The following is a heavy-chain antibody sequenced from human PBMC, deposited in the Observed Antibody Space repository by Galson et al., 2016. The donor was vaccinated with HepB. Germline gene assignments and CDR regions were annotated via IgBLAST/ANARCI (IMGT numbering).Heavy chain of an antibody. CDR3: ATGISLVRGIITAPFDF. CDR1: GYTLTEIS. D-gene: IGHD3-10*01. Sequence: SVKVSCKVSGYTLTEISMHWVRQAPGRELEWMGGFDPEKDEIVYAQNFQGRVTMTEDTSSDTAYVELRSLRSEDTAVYYCATGISLVRGIITAPFDFWGQGTLVTVSS. J-gene: IGHJ4*02. V-gene: IGHV1-24*01. CDR2: FDPEKDEI.